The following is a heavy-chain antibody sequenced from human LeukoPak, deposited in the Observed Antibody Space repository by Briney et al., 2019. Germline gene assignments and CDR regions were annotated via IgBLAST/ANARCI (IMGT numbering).Heavy chain of an antibody. CDR3: ARDVGARLPGY. V-gene: IGHV4-4*02. Sequence: SETLSLTCTVSGGSISSNNWWSWVRQPPGKGLEWIGEMYHSGNINYNPSLKSRATISVDKSKNQFSLKLSFVTAADTAVYYCARDVGARLPGYWGQGTLVTVSS. CDR2: MYHSGNI. D-gene: IGHD6-6*01. CDR1: GGSISSNNW. J-gene: IGHJ4*02.